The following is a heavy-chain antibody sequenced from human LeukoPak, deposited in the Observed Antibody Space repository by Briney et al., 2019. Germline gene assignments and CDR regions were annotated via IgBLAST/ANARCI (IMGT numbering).Heavy chain of an antibody. CDR3: ARLGARQMLEY. CDR1: GFTFSSYA. J-gene: IGHJ4*02. V-gene: IGHV3-30*04. D-gene: IGHD4-17*01. Sequence: GGSLRLSCAASGFTFSSYAMHWVRQAPGKGLEWVAVISYDGSNKYYADSVKGRFTISRDNSKNTLYLQMNSLRAEDTAVYYCARLGARQMLEYWGQRTLVTVSS. CDR2: ISYDGSNK.